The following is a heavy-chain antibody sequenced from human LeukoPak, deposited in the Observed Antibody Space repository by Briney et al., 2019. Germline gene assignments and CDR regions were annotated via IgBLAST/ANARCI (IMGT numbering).Heavy chain of an antibody. J-gene: IGHJ6*04. CDR3: ARGLKGYCSSTSCYSYGMDV. CDR1: GGSFSGYY. D-gene: IGHD2-2*01. V-gene: IGHV4-34*01. CDR2: INHSGST. Sequence: SETLSLTCAVYGGSFSGYYWSWIRQPPGKGLEWIGEINHSGSTNYNPSLKSRVTISVDTSKNQFSLKLSSVTAADTAVYYCARGLKGYCSSTSCYSYGMDVWGKGTTVTVSS.